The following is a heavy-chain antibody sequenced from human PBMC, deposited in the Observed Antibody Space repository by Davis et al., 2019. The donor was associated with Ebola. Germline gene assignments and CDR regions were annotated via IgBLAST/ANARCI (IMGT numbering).Heavy chain of an antibody. CDR3: ARDPHDYGDYFQPMAFDP. V-gene: IGHV3-30*03. CDR1: GFTFSSYG. J-gene: IGHJ5*02. CDR2: ISYDGSNK. D-gene: IGHD4-17*01. Sequence: PGGSLRLSCAASGFTFSSYGMHWVRQAPGKGLEWVAVISYDGSNKYYADSVKGRFTISRDNAKNSLYLQMNSLRAEDTAVYYCARDPHDYGDYFQPMAFDPWGQGTLVTVSS.